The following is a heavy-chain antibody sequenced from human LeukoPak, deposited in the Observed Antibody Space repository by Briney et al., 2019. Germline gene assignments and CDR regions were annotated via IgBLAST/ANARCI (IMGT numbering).Heavy chain of an antibody. CDR2: ISRTGGTL. D-gene: IGHD1-26*01. Sequence: GESLKISCAASGFILSNYEMDWVRQAPGKGLEWISYISRTGGTLYADSVRGRFTISRDTARNSLYLQMDSLRAEDTAVYYCGRDSWVDYWGQGTLVTVSS. V-gene: IGHV3-48*03. CDR3: GRDSWVDY. J-gene: IGHJ4*02. CDR1: GFILSNYE.